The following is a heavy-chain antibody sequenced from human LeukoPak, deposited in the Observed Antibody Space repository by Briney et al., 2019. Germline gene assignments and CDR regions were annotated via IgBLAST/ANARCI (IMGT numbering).Heavy chain of an antibody. V-gene: IGHV4-34*10. D-gene: IGHD2-8*01. CDR2: INHSGST. J-gene: IGHJ4*02. Sequence: SETLSLTCAVYGGSFSGYYWSWIRQPPGKGLEWIGEINHSGSTNYNPSLRSRITMSVDTSKNQFSLNLSSVTAADTAVYYCARDRVYGSYYDYWGQGTLVTVSS. CDR1: GGSFSGYY. CDR3: ARDRVYGSYYDY.